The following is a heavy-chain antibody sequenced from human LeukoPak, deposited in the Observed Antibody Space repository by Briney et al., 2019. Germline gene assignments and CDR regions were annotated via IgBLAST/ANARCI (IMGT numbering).Heavy chain of an antibody. CDR2: IHGGGNS. CDR3: ARELTVGATIDY. V-gene: IGHV3-66*02. Sequence: GGSLRLSCAASGFTFNTYYMSWVRQAPGKGLAWVSGIHGGGNSYYADSVTGRFTISRDNSRNTLHLQMNSLSGEDTAVYYCARELTVGATIDYWGQGTLVTVSS. J-gene: IGHJ4*02. D-gene: IGHD1-26*01. CDR1: GFTFNTYY.